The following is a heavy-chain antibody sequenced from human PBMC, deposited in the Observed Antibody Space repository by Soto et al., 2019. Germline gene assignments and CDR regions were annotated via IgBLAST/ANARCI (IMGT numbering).Heavy chain of an antibody. Sequence: ASVKVSCKTSNYNFDSDGVTWVRQAPGQGLECMGWIYVSNGYTNYAQKFEDRVTLTTDTSTRTVYMVLRSLRSDDTAVYYCANRGNPLMDVWGQGTTVTDSS. CDR1: NYNFDSDG. CDR3: ANRGNPLMDV. V-gene: IGHV1-18*01. CDR2: IYVSNGYT. J-gene: IGHJ6*01.